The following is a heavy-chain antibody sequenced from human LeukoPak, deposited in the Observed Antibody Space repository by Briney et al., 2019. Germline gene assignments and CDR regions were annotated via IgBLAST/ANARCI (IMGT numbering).Heavy chain of an antibody. CDR1: GYTFTGYY. CDR3: ARAKWAPDY. Sequence: ALVKPSCTASGYTFTGYYMHWVPQAAGHGLEWMGWINPNSGVTNYAQKFQGSVTMTRDASISTAYMEQSRLRSDDAAVYYCARAKWAPDYWGQGTLVTVSS. CDR2: INPNSGVT. V-gene: IGHV1-2*02. J-gene: IGHJ4*02. D-gene: IGHD1-26*01.